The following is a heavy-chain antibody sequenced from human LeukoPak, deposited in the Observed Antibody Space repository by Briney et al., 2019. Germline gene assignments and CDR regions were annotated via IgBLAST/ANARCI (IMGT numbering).Heavy chain of an antibody. J-gene: IGHJ3*02. D-gene: IGHD3-22*01. Sequence: GASVKVSCKASGYTFTGYYIHWVRQAPGQGLEWMGWINPNSGGSKYAQKFQGRVTMTRDTSISTAYMELSGLRYDDTAVYYCARGFDYYDSGGYNSDAFDIWGQGTMVTVSS. CDR3: ARGFDYYDSGGYNSDAFDI. CDR2: INPNSGGS. CDR1: GYTFTGYY. V-gene: IGHV1-2*02.